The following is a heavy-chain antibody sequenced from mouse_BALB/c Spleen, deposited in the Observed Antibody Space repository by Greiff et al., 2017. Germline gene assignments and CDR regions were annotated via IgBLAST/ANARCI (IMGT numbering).Heavy chain of an antibody. V-gene: IGHV5-6*01. CDR2: ISSGGSYT. J-gene: IGHJ2*01. CDR3: ARHAGGFDY. Sequence: DVHLVESGGDLVKPGGSLKLSCAASGFTFSSYGMSWVRQTPDKRLEWVATISSGGSYTYYPDSVKGRFTISRDNAKNTLYLQMSSLKSEDTAMYYCARHAGGFDYWGQGTTLTVSS. CDR1: GFTFSSYG.